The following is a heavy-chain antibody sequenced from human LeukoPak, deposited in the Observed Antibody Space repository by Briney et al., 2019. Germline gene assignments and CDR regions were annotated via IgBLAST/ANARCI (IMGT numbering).Heavy chain of an antibody. D-gene: IGHD2/OR15-2a*01. CDR2: IGSAGGSI. V-gene: IGHV3-23*01. CDR3: AKRGEVSTYYYFES. CDR1: GFTFSRHW. J-gene: IGHJ4*02. Sequence: GGSLRLSCAASGFTFSRHWMTWVRQAPGKGLEWLSTIGSAGGSIFYADSVKGRFTISRDNSKSTLFLQMDSLRVEDTALYYCAKRGEVSTYYYFESWGQGALVTVSS.